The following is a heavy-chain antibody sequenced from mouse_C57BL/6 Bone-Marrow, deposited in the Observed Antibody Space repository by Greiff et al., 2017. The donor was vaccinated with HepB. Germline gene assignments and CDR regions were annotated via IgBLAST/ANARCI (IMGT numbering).Heavy chain of an antibody. D-gene: IGHD1-1*01. V-gene: IGHV8-12*01. CDR3: ARRYYYGSSYGGWYFDV. CDR1: GFSLSTSGMG. J-gene: IGHJ1*03. CDR2: IYWDDDN. Sequence: QVTLNESGPGILQSSQTLSLTCSFSGFSLSTSGMGVSWIRQPSGQGLEWLAHIYWDDDNRYNTSLKSQLIRSKDTSRNKVLLKINSVDTADTATYYCARRYYYGSSYGGWYFDVWGTGTTVTVSS.